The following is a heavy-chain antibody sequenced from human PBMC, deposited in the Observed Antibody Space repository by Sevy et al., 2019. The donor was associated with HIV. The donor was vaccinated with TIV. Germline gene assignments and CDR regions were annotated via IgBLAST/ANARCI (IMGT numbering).Heavy chain of an antibody. J-gene: IGHJ4*02. CDR1: GFSFSSYG. CDR3: AKGAGQYFFDY. Sequence: GGSLRLSCAASGFSFSSYGMHWVRQAPGKGLEWVAVIWYDGSGKFYSDSVKGRFTISRDNSKNTLFLQMNSLRVEDTAIYYCAKGAGQYFFDYWGQGTLATVSS. D-gene: IGHD1-26*01. V-gene: IGHV3-33*06. CDR2: IWYDGSGK.